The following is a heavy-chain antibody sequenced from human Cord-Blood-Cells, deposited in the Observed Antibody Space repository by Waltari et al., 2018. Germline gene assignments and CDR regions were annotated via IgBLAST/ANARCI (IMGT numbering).Heavy chain of an antibody. J-gene: IGHJ6*03. CDR3: ARDSGDYYGSGSYYMDV. CDR2: INNSGST. D-gene: IGHD3-10*01. Sequence: QVQLQQWGAGLLKPSEPLSLPCAVYGGSFSGYSWSWIRQLPGKGLDWIGEINNSGSTNYNPFLMSRVTIAVDMSKNQFSLKLSSVTAADTAVYYCARDSGDYYGSGSYYMDVWGKGTMVTVAS. V-gene: IGHV4-34*01. CDR1: GGSFSGYS.